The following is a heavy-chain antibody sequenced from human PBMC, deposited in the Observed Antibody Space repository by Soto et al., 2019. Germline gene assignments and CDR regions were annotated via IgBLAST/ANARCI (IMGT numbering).Heavy chain of an antibody. J-gene: IGHJ4*02. CDR2: INPNSGGT. CDR1: GYTFTGYY. CDR3: ARDRGSSWYGATYYFDY. Sequence: ASVKVSCKASGYTFTGYYMHWVRQAPGQGLEWMGWINPNSGGTNYAQKFQGWVTMTRDTSISTAYMELSRLRSDDTAVYYCARDRGSSWYGATYYFDYWGQGTLVTVSS. V-gene: IGHV1-2*04. D-gene: IGHD6-13*01.